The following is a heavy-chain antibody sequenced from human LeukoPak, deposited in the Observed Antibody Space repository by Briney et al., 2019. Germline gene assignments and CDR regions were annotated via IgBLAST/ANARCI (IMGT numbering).Heavy chain of an antibody. Sequence: GRSLRLSCAASGFTFSSYGMHWVRQAPGKGLERVAVIWYDGSNKYYADSVKGRFTISRDNSKNTLYLQMNSLRAEDTAVYYCARFWSGYSYYFDYWGQGTLVTVSS. J-gene: IGHJ4*02. CDR3: ARFWSGYSYYFDY. D-gene: IGHD3-3*01. CDR1: GFTFSSYG. CDR2: IWYDGSNK. V-gene: IGHV3-33*01.